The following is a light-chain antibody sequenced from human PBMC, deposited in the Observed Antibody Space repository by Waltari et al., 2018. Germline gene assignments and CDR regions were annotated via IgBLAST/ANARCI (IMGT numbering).Light chain of an antibody. CDR3: QQFNSPWT. J-gene: IGKJ1*01. V-gene: IGKV1-5*03. CDR1: QSVSNW. Sequence: DIQMTQSPSNLSASVGDRVTITCRASQSVSNWLAWYQQKPGKAPKLLIYTASTLESGVPSRFSGSGSGTEFTLTISSLQPDDFATYYCQQFNSPWTFGQGTKVEIK. CDR2: TAS.